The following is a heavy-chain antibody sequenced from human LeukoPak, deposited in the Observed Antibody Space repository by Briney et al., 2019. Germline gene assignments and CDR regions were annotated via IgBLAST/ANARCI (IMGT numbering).Heavy chain of an antibody. D-gene: IGHD3-22*01. V-gene: IGHV3-23*01. CDR2: ISGSGGST. CDR1: GFTFSSYA. CDR3: AKDRTYYYDSSGYYSAFDI. Sequence: GGSLRLSCAASGFTFSSYAMSWVRQAPGKGLEWVSAISGSGGSTYYADSVKGRFTISRDNSRNTLYLQMNSLRAEDTAVYYCAKDRTYYYDSSGYYSAFDIWGQGTKVTVSS. J-gene: IGHJ3*02.